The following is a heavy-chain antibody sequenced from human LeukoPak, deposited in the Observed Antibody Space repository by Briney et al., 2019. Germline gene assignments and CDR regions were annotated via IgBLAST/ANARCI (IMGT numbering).Heavy chain of an antibody. J-gene: IGHJ5*02. CDR3: ARGLRRAAAGTNNWFDP. D-gene: IGHD6-13*01. CDR1: GYTFTGYY. Sequence: ASVKVSCKASGYTFTGYYMHWVRQARGQGLEWMGWINPNSGGTNYAQKFQGRVTMTRDTSISTAYMELSRLRSDDTAVYYCARGLRRAAAGTNNWFDPWGQGTLVTVSS. V-gene: IGHV1-2*02. CDR2: INPNSGGT.